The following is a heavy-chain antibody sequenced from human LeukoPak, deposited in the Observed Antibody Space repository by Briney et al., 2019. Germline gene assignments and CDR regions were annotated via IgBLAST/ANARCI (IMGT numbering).Heavy chain of an antibody. CDR3: ARDAELGINYFDY. CDR2: IDGGGSST. Sequence: GGSLRLSCGASGFTFSYHWMHWVRQVPGKGLVWVSRIDGGGSSTSYADSVKGRFTISRDNSKNTLYLQMNSLRAEDTAVYYCARDAELGINYFDYWGQGTLVTVSS. V-gene: IGHV3-74*01. D-gene: IGHD7-27*01. J-gene: IGHJ4*02. CDR1: GFTFSYHW.